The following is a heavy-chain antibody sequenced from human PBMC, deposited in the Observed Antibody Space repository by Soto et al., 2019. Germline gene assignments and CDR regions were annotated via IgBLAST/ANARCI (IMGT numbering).Heavy chain of an antibody. CDR2: ISGSGGST. V-gene: IGHV3-23*01. D-gene: IGHD3-3*01. CDR1: GFTFSSYA. CDR3: ARDVNDFWSGYLY. Sequence: EVQLLESGGGLVQPGGSLRLSCAASGFTFSSYAMSWVRQAPGKGLEWVSAISGSGGSTYYADSVKGRFTISRDNSKNTLYLQMNSLRAEDTAVYYCARDVNDFWSGYLYWGQGTLVTVSS. J-gene: IGHJ4*02.